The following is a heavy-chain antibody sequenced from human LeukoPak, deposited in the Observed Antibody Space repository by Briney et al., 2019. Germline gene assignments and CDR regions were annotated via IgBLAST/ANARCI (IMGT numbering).Heavy chain of an antibody. D-gene: IGHD2-8*01. V-gene: IGHV3-23*01. CDR2: XXXXGXXT. CDR1: GFTFSXXA. Sequence: PGGSXRLSCAASGFTFSXXAXXXXXQXXGKXXXXXXXXXXXGXXTYXXDSXKGXXXXXXDNSKNTVYLQMSSLRXXXXXVYYXAKDFGNCINGVCYGTPFDYWGQGTPVTVSS. CDR3: AKDFGNCINGVCYGTPFDY. J-gene: IGHJ4*02.